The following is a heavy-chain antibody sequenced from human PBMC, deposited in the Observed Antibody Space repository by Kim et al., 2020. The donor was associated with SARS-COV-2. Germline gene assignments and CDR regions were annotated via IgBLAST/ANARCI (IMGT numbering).Heavy chain of an antibody. CDR3: ARDGSEGYYYGMDV. J-gene: IGHJ6*02. V-gene: IGHV1-46*01. Sequence: AQKFQGRVTMTRDTSTSTVYMELSSLRSEDTAVYYCARDGSEGYYYGMDVWGQGTTVTVSS.